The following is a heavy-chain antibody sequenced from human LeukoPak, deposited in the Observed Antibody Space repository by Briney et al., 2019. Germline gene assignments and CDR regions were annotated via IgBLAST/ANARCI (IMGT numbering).Heavy chain of an antibody. V-gene: IGHV3-23*01. D-gene: IGHD5-18*01. J-gene: IGHJ3*02. CDR3: ARSAEDTAMDWAFYI. CDR2: ISGSGGRT. CDR1: GFTFSSYA. Sequence: GSMRLFCAASGFTFSSYAMSWVSQAPGEGLEWVSSISGSGGRTYSADYVKGRFTISRDKSKNTLYLQMNSLRAGDTAIYYCARSAEDTAMDWAFYIWGQGTMVAASS.